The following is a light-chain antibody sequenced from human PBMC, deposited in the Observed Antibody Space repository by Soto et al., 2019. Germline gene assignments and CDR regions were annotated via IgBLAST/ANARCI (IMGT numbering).Light chain of an antibody. CDR2: EVT. V-gene: IGLV2-14*01. CDR3: SSFSVASPL. CDR1: SSDVGAYNF. J-gene: IGLJ1*01. Sequence: QSVLTQPASVSGSPGQSITISCTGTSSDVGAYNFVSWYQHHPGRAPKLIIYEVTIRPSGVSNRFSGSKSGNTASLTISGLQAEEEDDYYSSSFSVASPLFGTGTKVTVL.